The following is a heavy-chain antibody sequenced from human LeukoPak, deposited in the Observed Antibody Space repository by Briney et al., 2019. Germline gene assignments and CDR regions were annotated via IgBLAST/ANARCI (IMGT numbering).Heavy chain of an antibody. CDR1: GGTFSSYA. D-gene: IGHD3-22*01. CDR2: IIPIFGTA. CDR3: ARPDTYYYDSSGYYY. V-gene: IGHV1-69*01. J-gene: IGHJ4*02. Sequence: SVKASCKASGGTFSSYAISWVRQAPGQGLEWMGGIIPIFGTANYAQKFQGRVTITADESTSTAYMELSSLGSEDTAVYYCARPDTYYYDSSGYYYWGQGTLVTVSS.